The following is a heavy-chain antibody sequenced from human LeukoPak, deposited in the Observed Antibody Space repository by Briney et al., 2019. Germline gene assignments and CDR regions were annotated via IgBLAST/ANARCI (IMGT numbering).Heavy chain of an antibody. D-gene: IGHD2-2*01. V-gene: IGHV4-34*01. J-gene: IGHJ4*02. CDR1: GGSFSGYY. CDR3: ARGDCSSTSCHPYYFDY. Sequence: PSETLSLTCAVYGGSFSGYYWSWIRQPPGKGLEWIGEINHSGSTNYNPSLKSRVTISVDTSKNQFSLKLSSVTAADTTVYYCARGDCSSTSCHPYYFDYWGQGTLVTVSS. CDR2: INHSGST.